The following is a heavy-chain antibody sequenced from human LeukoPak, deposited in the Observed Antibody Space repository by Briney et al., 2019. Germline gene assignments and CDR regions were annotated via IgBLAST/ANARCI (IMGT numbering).Heavy chain of an antibody. CDR3: ARVRGYTYGYYDAFDI. Sequence: ASVKVSCKASGYTFTNYAMHWVRQAPGQRLEWMGWINAGNGNTKYSQKFQGRVTLTRDTSASTAYMELSSLRSEDTAVYYCARVRGYTYGYYDAFDIWGQGTMVTVSS. CDR2: INAGNGNT. J-gene: IGHJ3*02. D-gene: IGHD5-18*01. CDR1: GYTFTNYA. V-gene: IGHV1-3*01.